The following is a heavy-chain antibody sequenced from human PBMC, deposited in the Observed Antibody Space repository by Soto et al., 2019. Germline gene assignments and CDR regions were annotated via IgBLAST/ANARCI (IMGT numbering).Heavy chain of an antibody. CDR2: IYHSGST. V-gene: IGHV4-4*02. CDR3: AGSSGWYGPLSWFDP. Sequence: SETLSLTCAVSGCSISSSNLWSWVRQPPGKGLEWIGEIYHSGSTNYNPSLKSRVTISVDKSKNQFSLKLSSVTAADTAVYYCAGSSGWYGPLSWFDPWGQRTLVTVSS. CDR1: GCSISSSNL. J-gene: IGHJ5*02. D-gene: IGHD6-19*01.